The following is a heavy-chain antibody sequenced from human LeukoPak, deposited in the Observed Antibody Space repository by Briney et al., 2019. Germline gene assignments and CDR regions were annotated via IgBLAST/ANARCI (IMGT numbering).Heavy chain of an antibody. CDR1: GFTFSSYD. CDR2: IGTAGDT. CDR3: ARGRGFYFDY. J-gene: IGHJ4*02. V-gene: IGHV3-13*01. Sequence: GGSLRLSCAASGFTFSSYDMHWVRQSTEKGLEWVSCIGTAGDTFYPGSVKGRLTISRENAKNSLYLQMNSLRAGDTAVYYCARGRGFYFDYWGQGALVTVSS. D-gene: IGHD3-10*01.